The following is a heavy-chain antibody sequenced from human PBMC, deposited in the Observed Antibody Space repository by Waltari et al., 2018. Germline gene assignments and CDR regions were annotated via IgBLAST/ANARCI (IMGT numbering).Heavy chain of an antibody. J-gene: IGHJ6*03. D-gene: IGHD1-26*01. CDR2: IDHGGIP. CDR3: ARSAVGATRPIQYCYMDV. Sequence: QVQLQQLGAGLLHPSETLSLTCAVYGGPVSDYHWSWIRQSPGKGPEWSGEIDHGGIPSYNPSLKSRVSMSIDTSKKQFSLNLTSVTAADTAVYFCARSAVGATRPIQYCYMDVWGKGTTVTVSS. CDR1: GGPVSDYH. V-gene: IGHV4-34*02.